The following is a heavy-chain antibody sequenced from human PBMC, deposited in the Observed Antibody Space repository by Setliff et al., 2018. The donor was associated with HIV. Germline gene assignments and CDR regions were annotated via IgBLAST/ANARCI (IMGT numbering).Heavy chain of an antibody. V-gene: IGHV4-59*11. CDR2: IYYSGST. CDR3: ARKLGYSYGRYFDY. D-gene: IGHD5-18*01. Sequence: SETLSLTCTVSGGSISSHYWSWIRQPPGKGLEWIGSIYYSGSTNYNPSLKSRVTISVDTSKNQFSLKLSSVTAADTAVYYCARKLGYSYGRYFDYWGQGTLVTVS. J-gene: IGHJ4*02. CDR1: GGSISSHY.